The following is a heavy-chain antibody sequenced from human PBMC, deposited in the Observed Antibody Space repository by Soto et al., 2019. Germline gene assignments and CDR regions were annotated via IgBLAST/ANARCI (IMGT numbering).Heavy chain of an antibody. CDR2: IYYSGST. CDR3: ARLYSSSSVVDY. CDR1: GGSISSSSYY. Sequence: QLQLQESGPGLVKPSETLSLTCTVSGGSISSSSYYWGWIRQPPGKGLGWIGSIYYSGSTYYNPSLKSRVTISVDTSKNQFSLKLSSVTAADTAVYYCARLYSSSSVVDYWGQGTLVTVSS. J-gene: IGHJ4*02. D-gene: IGHD6-6*01. V-gene: IGHV4-39*01.